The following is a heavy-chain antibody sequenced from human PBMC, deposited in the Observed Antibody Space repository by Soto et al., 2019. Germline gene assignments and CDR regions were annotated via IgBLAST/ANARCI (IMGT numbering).Heavy chain of an antibody. D-gene: IGHD3-16*01. J-gene: IGHJ6*02. CDR2: ISYDGSNK. CDR1: GFTFSNYA. Sequence: QVQLVESGGGVAQPGRSLRLSCAASGFTFSNYAMHWVRQAPGKGLEWVAVISYDGSNKYYADSVKGRFTISRDNSKNTLYLQMNSLRGEDTAVYYCASVACPYYDYGMDVWGQGTTVTVSS. CDR3: ASVACPYYDYGMDV. V-gene: IGHV3-30-3*01.